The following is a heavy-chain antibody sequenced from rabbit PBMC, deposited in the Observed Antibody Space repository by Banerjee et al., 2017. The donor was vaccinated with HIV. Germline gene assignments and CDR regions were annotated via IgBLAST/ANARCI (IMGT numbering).Heavy chain of an antibody. CDR2: IDTADGRT. D-gene: IGHD8-1*01. J-gene: IGHJ4*01. V-gene: IGHV1S43*01. CDR1: GFSFSSGLP. Sequence: QQQLVESGGGLVKPGASLPLTCKASGFSFSSGLPLCWVRQAPGKGLEWIACIDTADGRTYYASWVNGRFTISLDNAQNTVFLQMTSLTAADTATYFCARDLGSSWYRINLWGPGTLSPS. CDR3: ARDLGSSWYRINL.